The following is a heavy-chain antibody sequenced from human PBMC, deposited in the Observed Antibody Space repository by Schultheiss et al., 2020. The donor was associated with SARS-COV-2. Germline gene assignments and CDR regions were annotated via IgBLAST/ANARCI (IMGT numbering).Heavy chain of an antibody. D-gene: IGHD1-14*01. J-gene: IGHJ5*02. V-gene: IGHV3-48*04. CDR1: GFTFSSYS. Sequence: GGSLRLSCAASGFTFSSYSMNWVRQAPGMGLEWVSYISSSSSTIYYADSVKGRFTISRDNAKNSLYLQMNSLRAEDTAVYYCARESRRTGAVGWFDPWGQGTLVTVSS. CDR3: ARESRRTGAVGWFDP. CDR2: ISSSSSTI.